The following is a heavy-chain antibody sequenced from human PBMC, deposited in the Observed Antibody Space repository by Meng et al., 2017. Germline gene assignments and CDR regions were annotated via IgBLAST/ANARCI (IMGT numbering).Heavy chain of an antibody. D-gene: IGHD3-10*01. CDR3: ARGGAVGANYYGSGSYNY. CDR1: GVSFSGYY. Sequence: QGQLPQVGAGLLKPPGTLSLTCGVYGVSFSGYYWSWSRQPPGKGLEWIGEINHSGSTNYNPSLKSRVTISVDTSKNQFSLKLSSVTAADTAVYYCARGGAVGANYYGSGSYNYWGQGTLVTVSS. J-gene: IGHJ4*02. V-gene: IGHV4-34*01. CDR2: INHSGST.